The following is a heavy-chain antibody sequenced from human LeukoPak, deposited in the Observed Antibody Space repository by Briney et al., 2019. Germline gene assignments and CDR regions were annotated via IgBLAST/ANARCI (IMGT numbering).Heavy chain of an antibody. J-gene: IGHJ1*01. CDR1: GGSLSTYY. D-gene: IGHD6-6*01. Sequence: SETLSLTCTVSGGSLSTYYWNWIRQPPGKGLEWIGYIYHSGSTNYNPSLQSRVTISVDTSKNQFSLNLNSVTAADTAVCYCARGGAARLHFQNWGQGTLVTVSS. CDR2: IYHSGST. CDR3: ARGGAARLHFQN. V-gene: IGHV4-59*01.